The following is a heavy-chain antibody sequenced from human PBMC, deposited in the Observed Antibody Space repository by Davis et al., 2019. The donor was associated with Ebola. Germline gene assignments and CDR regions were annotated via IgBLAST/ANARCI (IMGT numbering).Heavy chain of an antibody. CDR3: AKRATVKVAGANYYNAMDV. CDR1: GFTFSTYA. D-gene: IGHD6-19*01. V-gene: IGHV3-23*01. J-gene: IGHJ6*04. Sequence: GESLKISCAGSGFTFSTYAMTWVRQAPGKRLEWVSRISGSGGDPHYADSVKGRFTISRDNSKNTLYLQMNRLRAEDTAVFYCAKRATVKVAGANYYNAMDVWGKGTTVTVSS. CDR2: ISGSGGDP.